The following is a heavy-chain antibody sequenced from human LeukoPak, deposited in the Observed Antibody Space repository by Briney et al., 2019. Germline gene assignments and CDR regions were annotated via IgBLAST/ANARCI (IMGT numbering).Heavy chain of an antibody. Sequence: SETLSLTCTASGGSISSSSYYWGWIRQPPGKGLEWIGSIYYSGSTYYNPSLKSRVTISVDTSKNQFSLKLSSVTAADTAVYYCARGLYYFDYWGQGTLVTVSS. CDR1: GGSISSSSYY. CDR2: IYYSGST. D-gene: IGHD6-19*01. CDR3: ARGLYYFDY. J-gene: IGHJ4*02. V-gene: IGHV4-39*07.